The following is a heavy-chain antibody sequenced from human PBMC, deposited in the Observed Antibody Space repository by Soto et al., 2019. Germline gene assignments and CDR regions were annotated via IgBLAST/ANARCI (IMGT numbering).Heavy chain of an antibody. J-gene: IGHJ5*02. CDR2: IYPRDSDI. Sequence: EVQLVQSGSEVKKPGESLKISCQGSGYNFNTYWIAWVRQMPGKGLEWAGIIYPRDSDIRYSPSFQGRVTISVDKSMNTACLQWNSLQPSDSGFYYCARRLSGTLYYLDPWGQGTLVTVSS. CDR1: GYNFNTYW. CDR3: ARRLSGTLYYLDP. D-gene: IGHD2-8*01. V-gene: IGHV5-51*03.